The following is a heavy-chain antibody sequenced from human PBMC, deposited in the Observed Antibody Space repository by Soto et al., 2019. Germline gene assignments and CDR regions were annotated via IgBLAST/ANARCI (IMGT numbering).Heavy chain of an antibody. CDR2: VYNSVTT. V-gene: IGHV4-59*01. CDR1: GDSNSRFH. CDR3: ARGGKGPYYFDH. Sequence: SETLSLTCTVSGDSNSRFHWSWIRQPPGKGLEWIGYVYNSVTTKYNPTLKSRLTISADASKTQFSLTLISVTAADTAVYYCARGGKGPYYFDHWGQGTLVTVSS. J-gene: IGHJ4*02.